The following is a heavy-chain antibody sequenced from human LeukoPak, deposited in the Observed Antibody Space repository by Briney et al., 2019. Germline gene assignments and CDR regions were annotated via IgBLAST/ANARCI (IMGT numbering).Heavy chain of an antibody. Sequence: GGSLRLSCAASGFTFDNYAMTWVRQAPGKGLEWVSGISGSGDNTYYADSVKGRFTISRDNSKNTLYLQMNSLRAEDTAVYYCAQGGKPAAMSYWGQGTLVTVSS. D-gene: IGHD2-2*01. CDR1: GFTFDNYA. J-gene: IGHJ4*02. CDR2: ISGSGDNT. CDR3: AQGGKPAAMSY. V-gene: IGHV3-23*01.